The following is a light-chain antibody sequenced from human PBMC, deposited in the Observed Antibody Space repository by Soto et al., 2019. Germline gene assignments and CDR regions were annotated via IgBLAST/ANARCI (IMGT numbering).Light chain of an antibody. CDR3: QQLNTYPLT. CDR1: QDVSSY. Sequence: QLTQSPSSLSASVGDRVTITCRASQDVSSYFAWYQQKPGRAPKFLIYAASTLQSGVPSRFSGSGSGTDFTLTISSLQPEEFATYYCQQLNTYPLTFGGGTKVEIK. V-gene: IGKV1-9*01. CDR2: AAS. J-gene: IGKJ4*01.